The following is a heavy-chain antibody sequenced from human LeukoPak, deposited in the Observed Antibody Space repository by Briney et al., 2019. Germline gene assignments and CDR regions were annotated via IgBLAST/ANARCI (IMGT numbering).Heavy chain of an antibody. J-gene: IGHJ3*02. V-gene: IGHV3-23*01. CDR1: GFAFSSYA. D-gene: IGHD3-10*01. CDR2: ISGSGDST. CDR3: AKRYYYDSFDI. Sequence: PGGSLRLSCAASGFAFSSYAMSWVRQAPGKGLEWVSAISGSGDSTYYADSVKGRFTISRDNSKNTLYLQMNSLGAEDTAVYYCAKRYYYDSFDIWGQGTMVTVSS.